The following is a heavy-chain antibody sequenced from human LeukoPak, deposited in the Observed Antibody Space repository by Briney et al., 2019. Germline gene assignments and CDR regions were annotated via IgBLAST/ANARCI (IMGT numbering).Heavy chain of an antibody. Sequence: GGSLRLSCAASGFTVSGDYMSWVRQAPGKGLEWVSIIYRAGSTHYADSVKGRFIISRDNSKNTLELQTNSLSADDTAVYYCARTGLWFGELLGRRDYWGQGTQVTVSS. CDR1: GFTVSGDY. V-gene: IGHV3-66*01. CDR3: ARTGLWFGELLGRRDY. CDR2: IYRAGST. D-gene: IGHD3-10*01. J-gene: IGHJ4*02.